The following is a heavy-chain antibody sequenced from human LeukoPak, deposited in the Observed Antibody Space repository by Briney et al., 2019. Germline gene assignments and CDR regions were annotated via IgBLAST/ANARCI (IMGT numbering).Heavy chain of an antibody. CDR1: GFTFSSYA. CDR2: ISGSGGST. J-gene: IGHJ4*02. V-gene: IGHV3-23*01. D-gene: IGHD3-22*01. CDR3: AKDRLYYYESSGD. Sequence: GGSLRLSCAASGFTFSSYAMSWVRQAPGKGLEWVSAISGSGGSTYYADSVKGRFTISRDNSKNTLYLQMNSLRAEDTAVYYWAKDRLYYYESSGDWGQGTLVTVSS.